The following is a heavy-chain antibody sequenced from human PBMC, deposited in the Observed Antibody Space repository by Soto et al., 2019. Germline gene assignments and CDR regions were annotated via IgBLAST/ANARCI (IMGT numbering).Heavy chain of an antibody. CDR1: GFTFSRYA. J-gene: IGHJ3*02. V-gene: IGHV3-30*04. CDR3: AREMPLPGASDI. Sequence: PGGSLRLSCAASGFTFSRYAMHWARQAPGKGLEWVAVISYHGSNKYYGDSVRGRVTISRDNSKNTLYLQMNSLRPEDTAVYYCAREMPLPGASDIWGQGTMVTVSS. CDR2: ISYHGSNK. D-gene: IGHD2-2*01.